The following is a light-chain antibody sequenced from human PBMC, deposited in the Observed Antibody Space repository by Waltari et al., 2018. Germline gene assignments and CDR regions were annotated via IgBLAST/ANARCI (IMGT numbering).Light chain of an antibody. J-gene: IGLJ3*02. CDR2: EVS. V-gene: IGLV2-8*01. CDR3: SSYAGNDNFDV. Sequence: QSALTQPPSATGSPGPSVTISCPGTSSDVGGSNYVSWYQQHPGTAPKLMIYEVSKRPSGVPDRFSGSKSGNPASLTVSGLQAEDEADYYCSSYAGNDNFDVVGGGTKLTVL. CDR1: SSDVGGSNY.